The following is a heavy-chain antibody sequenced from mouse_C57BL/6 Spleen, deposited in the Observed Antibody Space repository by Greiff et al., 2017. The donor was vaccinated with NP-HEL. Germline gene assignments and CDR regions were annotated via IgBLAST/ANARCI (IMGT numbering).Heavy chain of an antibody. Sequence: QVQLKESGAELVKPGASVKISCKASGYAFSSYWMNWVKQRPGKGLEWIGQIYPGDGDTNYNGKFKGKATLTADKSSSTAYMQLSSLTSEDSAVYFCARYVTTVVANFDVWGTGTTVTVSS. J-gene: IGHJ1*03. D-gene: IGHD1-1*01. CDR3: ARYVTTVVANFDV. V-gene: IGHV1-80*01. CDR1: GYAFSSYW. CDR2: IYPGDGDT.